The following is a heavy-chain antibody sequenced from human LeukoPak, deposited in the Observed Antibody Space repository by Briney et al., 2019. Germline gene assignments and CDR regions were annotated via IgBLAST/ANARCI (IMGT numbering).Heavy chain of an antibody. Sequence: PGGSLRLSCAASGFTFRSYAIHLVRQAPGKGLEWVSPISSSSSYIYYADSVKGRFTISRDNAKNSLYLQMNSLRAEDTAVYYCVREGVGVNYWGQGTLVTVSS. J-gene: IGHJ4*02. D-gene: IGHD2-15*01. CDR2: ISSSSSYI. CDR1: GFTFRSYA. CDR3: VREGVGVNY. V-gene: IGHV3-21*01.